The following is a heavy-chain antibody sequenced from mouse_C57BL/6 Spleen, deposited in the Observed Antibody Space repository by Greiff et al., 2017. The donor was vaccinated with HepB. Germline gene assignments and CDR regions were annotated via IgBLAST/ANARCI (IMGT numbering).Heavy chain of an antibody. CDR3: ATAYDYDRDYYAMDY. J-gene: IGHJ4*01. V-gene: IGHV1-82*01. D-gene: IGHD2-4*01. CDR2: IYPGDGDI. Sequence: QVQLQQSGPELVKPGASVKISCKASGYAFSSSWMNWVKQRPGKGLEWIGRIYPGDGDINYNGKFKGKATLTADKSSSTAYMQLSSLTSEDSAVYFCATAYDYDRDYYAMDYWGQGTSVTVSS. CDR1: GYAFSSSW.